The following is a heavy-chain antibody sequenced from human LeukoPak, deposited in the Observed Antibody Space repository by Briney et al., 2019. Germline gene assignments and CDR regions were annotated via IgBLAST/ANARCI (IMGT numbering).Heavy chain of an antibody. CDR3: ARDSTAARSHFDY. J-gene: IGHJ4*02. CDR2: INPNSGGT. CDR1: GYTFTGYY. Sequence: VASVKVSCKASGYTFTGYYMHWVRQAPGQGLEWMGWINPNSGGTNYAQKFQGRVTMTRDTSISTAYMELSRLRSDDTAVYYCARDSTAARSHFDYWGQGTLVTVSS. D-gene: IGHD6-13*01. V-gene: IGHV1-2*02.